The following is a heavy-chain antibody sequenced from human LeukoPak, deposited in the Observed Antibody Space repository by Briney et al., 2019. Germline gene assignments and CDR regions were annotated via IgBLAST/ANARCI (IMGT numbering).Heavy chain of an antibody. CDR2: INQDGSEK. CDR3: GRGWPGYTSPLDY. Sequence: GGSLRLSCAASGFTFSHHWMNWVRQAQGEGLKWVATINQDGSEKHYVDSVKGRFIISRDNAKNSLFLQMNSLRAEDTAVYYCGRGWPGYTSPLDYWGQGILVAVSS. D-gene: IGHD5-12*01. V-gene: IGHV3-7*01. CDR1: GFTFSHHW. J-gene: IGHJ4*02.